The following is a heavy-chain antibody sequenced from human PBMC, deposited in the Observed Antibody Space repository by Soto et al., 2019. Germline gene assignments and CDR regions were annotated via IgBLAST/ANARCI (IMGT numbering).Heavy chain of an antibody. J-gene: IGHJ4*02. CDR2: IYYSGST. Sequence: QVQLQESGPGLVKPSQTLSLTCTVSGASISSGDYYWTWIRQPPGKGLEWIGSIYYSGSTYYNPSLKSRVTISVDTSNNQFSLNLXXXXAXXXXXXXXAXXXXXXXXXXXXXXGQGTLVTVSS. CDR3: AXXXXXXXXXXXXX. V-gene: IGHV4-30-4*01. CDR1: GASISSGDYY.